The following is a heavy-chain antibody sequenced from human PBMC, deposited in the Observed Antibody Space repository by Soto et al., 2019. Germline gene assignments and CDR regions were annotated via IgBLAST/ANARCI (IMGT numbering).Heavy chain of an antibody. CDR1: GYSFTNYG. CDR2: ISAYNGDT. Sequence: QDQLVQSGGEVKKPGASVKVSCKASGYSFTNYGITWVRQAPGQGFEWMGWISAYNGDTNYAQKLQGRVTMTTDASTSTAYWELGSLRSDDTPVYYCARDRGVAPPVAGNTHYYYYMDVWGKGTTVTVSS. D-gene: IGHD6-19*01. V-gene: IGHV1-18*01. J-gene: IGHJ6*03. CDR3: ARDRGVAPPVAGNTHYYYYMDV.